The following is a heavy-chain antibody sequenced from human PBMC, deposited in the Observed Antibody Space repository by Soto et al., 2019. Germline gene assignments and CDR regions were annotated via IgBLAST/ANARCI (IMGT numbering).Heavy chain of an antibody. D-gene: IGHD6-13*01. V-gene: IGHV1-2*04. CDR2: INPNSGGT. J-gene: IGHJ6*02. CDR3: ARAQKAGPYYYYGMDV. Sequence: ASVKVSCKASGYTFTGYYMHWVRQAPGQGLEWMGWINPNSGGTNYAQKFQGWVTMTMDTSISTAYMELSRLRSDDTAVYYCARAQKAGPYYYYGMDVWGQGTTVTVSS. CDR1: GYTFTGYY.